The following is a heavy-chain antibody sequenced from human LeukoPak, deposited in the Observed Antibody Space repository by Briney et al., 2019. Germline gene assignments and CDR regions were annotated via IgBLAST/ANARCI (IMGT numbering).Heavy chain of an antibody. CDR3: AKDSSSSGWVYYYYYGMDV. CDR1: GFSFRDYA. D-gene: IGHD2-2*01. J-gene: IGHJ6*02. CDR2: SSGSGDIT. Sequence: PGGSLRLSCEASGFSFRDYAMSWVRQAPGEGLEWVSGSSGSGDITQHADSVKGRFTISRDNDRKTLYLQMSSLRAEDTAVYYCAKDSSSSGWVYYYYYGMDVWGQGTTVTVSS. V-gene: IGHV3-23*01.